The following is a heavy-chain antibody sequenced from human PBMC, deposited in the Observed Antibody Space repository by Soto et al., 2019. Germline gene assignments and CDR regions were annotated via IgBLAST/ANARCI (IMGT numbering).Heavy chain of an antibody. CDR1: GFSFSRQD. CDR2: VGTVGDT. CDR3: IRRFCSGGTCPGIGFDY. Sequence: GALRLSCVASGFSFSRQDMHWVRQATGKGLEWVSGVGTVGDTYYSGSVKGRFTVSRENAKNSVYLQMSRLGAGDTAVYYCIRRFCSGGTCPGIGFDYWGQGTLVTVSS. J-gene: IGHJ4*02. V-gene: IGHV3-13*01. D-gene: IGHD2-15*01.